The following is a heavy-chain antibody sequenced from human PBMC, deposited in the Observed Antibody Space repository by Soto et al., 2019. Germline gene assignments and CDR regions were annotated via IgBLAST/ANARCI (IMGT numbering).Heavy chain of an antibody. CDR3: AKDRDLWLVGSYYYYGMDV. CDR1: GFSFTSYG. J-gene: IGHJ6*02. Sequence: GGSLRLSCAASGFSFTSYGMHWVRQAPGKGLEWVAVASYDGKNKYYADSVRGRFTIYKDKSKNTLHLQMNSLSVEDTGVYYCAKDRDLWLVGSYYYYGMDVWGQGTTVTVSS. V-gene: IGHV3-30*18. D-gene: IGHD6-19*01. CDR2: ASYDGKNK.